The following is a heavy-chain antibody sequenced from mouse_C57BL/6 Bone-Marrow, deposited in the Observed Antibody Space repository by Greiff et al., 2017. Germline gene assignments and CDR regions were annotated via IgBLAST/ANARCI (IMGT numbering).Heavy chain of an antibody. CDR1: GFTFSSYG. J-gene: IGHJ2*01. CDR3: ESRPGSRFDY. Sequence: EVMLVESGGDLVKPGGSLKLSCAASGFTFSSYGMSWVRQTPDKRLEWVATISSGGSYTYYPDSVKGRFTISRDNAKHTLYLQLSSLKSEDAAVYYCESRPGSRFDYWGQGTTLTVSS. V-gene: IGHV5-6*02. D-gene: IGHD1-1*01. CDR2: ISSGGSYT.